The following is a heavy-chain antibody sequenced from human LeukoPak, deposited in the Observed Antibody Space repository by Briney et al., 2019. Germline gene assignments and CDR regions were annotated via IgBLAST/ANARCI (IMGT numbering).Heavy chain of an antibody. D-gene: IGHD1-14*01. V-gene: IGHV3-64D*06. CDR3: VNRKEPNDYWYFDL. CDR2: ITSDGGRT. J-gene: IGHJ2*01. CDR1: GFTFRSYP. Sequence: PGGSLRLSCAGAGFTFRSYPMHWVRQAPGKGLEHISTITSDGGRTHYADSVKGRFTISRDNSKNTLYLQMSSLRAEDTAVYYCVNRKEPNDYWYFDLWGRGTLVTVS.